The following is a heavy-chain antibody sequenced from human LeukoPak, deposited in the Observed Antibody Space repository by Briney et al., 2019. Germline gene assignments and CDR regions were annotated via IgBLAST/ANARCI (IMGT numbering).Heavy chain of an antibody. CDR2: FDPEDGET. J-gene: IGHJ4*02. V-gene: IGHV1-24*01. D-gene: IGHD3-9*01. CDR3: ARGLQRTDILTGYYLGY. Sequence: ASVKVSCKVSGYTLTELSMHWVRQAPGKGLEWMGGFDPEDGETIYAQKFQGRVTMTEDTSTDTAYMELSSLRSEDTAVYYCARGLQRTDILTGYYLGYWGQGTLVTVSS. CDR1: GYTLTELS.